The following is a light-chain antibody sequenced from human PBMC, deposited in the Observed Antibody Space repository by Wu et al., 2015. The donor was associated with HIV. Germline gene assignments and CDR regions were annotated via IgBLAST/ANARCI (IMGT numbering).Light chain of an antibody. V-gene: IGKV3-20*01. CDR2: SAS. CDR3: QQFGSTPYS. J-gene: IGKJ2*03. CDR1: QSVSSSY. Sequence: EIVLTQSPGILSLSPGERATLSCRASQSVSSSYLVWYQQKPGQAPRLLMYSASSRATGIPDRFSASGSETDFTLSISNLEPEDFAVYYCQQFGSTPYSFGQGTKLEIK.